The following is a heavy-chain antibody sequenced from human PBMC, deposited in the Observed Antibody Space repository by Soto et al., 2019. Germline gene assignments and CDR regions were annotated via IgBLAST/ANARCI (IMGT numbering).Heavy chain of an antibody. CDR3: ARTQWLQIDY. J-gene: IGHJ4*02. CDR1: GYTFTTFG. Sequence: GASVKVSCEASGYTFTTFGISWVRRAPGQGLEWMGWISGYNGNTNYAQKLQGRVTMTTDTSTSTVYMELRSLRYDDTAVYYCARTQWLQIDYWGQGTLVTVSS. CDR2: ISGYNGNT. V-gene: IGHV1-18*01. D-gene: IGHD6-19*01.